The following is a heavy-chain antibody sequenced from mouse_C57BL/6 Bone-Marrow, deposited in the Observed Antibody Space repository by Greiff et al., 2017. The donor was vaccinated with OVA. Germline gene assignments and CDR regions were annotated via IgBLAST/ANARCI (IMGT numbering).Heavy chain of an antibody. J-gene: IGHJ1*03. CDR1: GYTFTSYW. CDR2: IDPNSGGT. V-gene: IGHV1-72*01. CDR3: ARSCDYDRNWYFDV. D-gene: IGHD2-4*01. Sequence: QVQLQQPGAELVKPGASVKLSCKASGYTFTSYWMHWVKQRPGRGLEWIGRIDPNSGGTKYNEKFKSKATLTVDKPSSTASMQLSRLTSEDAAVYYGARSCDYDRNWYFDVWGTGTTVTVSS.